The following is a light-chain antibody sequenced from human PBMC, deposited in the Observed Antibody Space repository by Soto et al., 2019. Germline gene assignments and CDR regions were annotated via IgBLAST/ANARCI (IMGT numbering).Light chain of an antibody. CDR2: AAS. J-gene: IGKJ1*01. V-gene: IGKV1-39*01. CDR1: QSIRSY. Sequence: DIQITQSPSSLSASVGDRVTITCRASQSIRSYLNWYQQKPGKAPKLLIYAASSLQSGVPSRFSGSGSGTDFTLTISSLQPEDFATYYCQQSYNTPWTFGLGTKVDI. CDR3: QQSYNTPWT.